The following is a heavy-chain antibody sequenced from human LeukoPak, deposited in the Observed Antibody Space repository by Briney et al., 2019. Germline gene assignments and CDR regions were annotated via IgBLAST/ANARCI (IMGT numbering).Heavy chain of an antibody. D-gene: IGHD5-24*01. CDR3: ARQGMEFDP. CDR2: IYYSGNT. CDR1: GVSISSSNSY. V-gene: IGHV4-39*07. J-gene: IGHJ5*02. Sequence: PSETLSLTCTVYGVSISSSNSYWGWIRQPPGKGLEWIGSIYYSGNTYYNASLKSRVTISVDKSKNQFSLKLSSVTAADTAVYYCARQGMEFDPWGQGTLVTVSS.